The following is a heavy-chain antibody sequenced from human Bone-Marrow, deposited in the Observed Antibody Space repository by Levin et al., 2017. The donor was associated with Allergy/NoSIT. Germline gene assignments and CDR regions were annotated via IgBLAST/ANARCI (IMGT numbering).Heavy chain of an antibody. D-gene: IGHD6-19*01. J-gene: IGHJ3*01. CDR3: ARFSSPETTVPGTDGGPFDV. Sequence: VASVKVSCTASGGSFSNYVVSWLRQVPGHGLEWMGGITLMSRITNYITNYAQKFQSRVTISVDQASGTTYLDLRSLRSDDTAIYYCARFSSPETTVPGTDGGPFDVWGQGTMVTVSS. CDR1: GGSFSNYV. V-gene: IGHV1-69*10. CDR2: ITLMSRIT.